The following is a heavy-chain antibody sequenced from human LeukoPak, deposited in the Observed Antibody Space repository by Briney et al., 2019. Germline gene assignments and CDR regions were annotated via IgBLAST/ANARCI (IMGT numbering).Heavy chain of an antibody. J-gene: IGHJ6*04. Sequence: SETLSLTCSVSDGSINSYYWNWIRRPPGKGLEWIGYIYYNGNTNYSPSLKSRVTMSVDTSKNLFSLKGSSVTAADTAVYYCARGRSNYYGMDVWGKGTTVTVSS. CDR3: ARGRSNYYGMDV. CDR1: DGSINSYY. CDR2: IYYNGNT. V-gene: IGHV4-59*01. D-gene: IGHD1-26*01.